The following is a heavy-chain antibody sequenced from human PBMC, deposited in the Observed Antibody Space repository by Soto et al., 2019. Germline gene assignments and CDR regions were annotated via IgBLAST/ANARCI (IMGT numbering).Heavy chain of an antibody. D-gene: IGHD1-1*01. CDR2: ISGSAGST. J-gene: IGHJ6*02. CDR3: ARVSLEASTIADYSYYGMDV. CDR1: GFTFSSYA. Sequence: GGSLRLSCAASGFTFSSYAMTGVRQAPGKGLEWVSGISGSAGSTHYADSVKGRSIISRDNSKSTLSLQINNLRAEDTAVYYCARVSLEASTIADYSYYGMDVWGQGTTVTVSS. V-gene: IGHV3-23*01.